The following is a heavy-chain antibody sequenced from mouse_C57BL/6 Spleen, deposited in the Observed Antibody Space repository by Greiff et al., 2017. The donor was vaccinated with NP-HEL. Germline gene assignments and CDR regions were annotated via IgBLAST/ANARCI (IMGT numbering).Heavy chain of an antibody. CDR2: IYPRDGST. J-gene: IGHJ4*01. CDR3: AAGPGVYYGSSYGAMDY. V-gene: IGHV1-78*01. Sequence: QVQLQQSDAELVKPGASVKISCKVSGYTFTDHTIHWMKQRPEQGLEWIGYIYPRDGSTKYNEKFKGKATLTADKSSSTAYMQLNSLTSEDSAVYCCAAGPGVYYGSSYGAMDYWGQGTSVTVSS. D-gene: IGHD1-1*01. CDR1: GYTFTDHT.